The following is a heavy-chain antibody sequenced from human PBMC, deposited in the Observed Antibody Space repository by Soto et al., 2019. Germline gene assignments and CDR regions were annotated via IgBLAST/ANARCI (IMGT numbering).Heavy chain of an antibody. V-gene: IGHV3-30*03. CDR1: GFTFSSYG. CDR2: ISYDGSNK. J-gene: IGHJ6*02. Sequence: GGSLRLSCAASGFTFSSYGMHWVRQAPGKGLEWVAVISYDGSNKYYADSVKGRFTISRDNSKNTLYLQMNSLRAEDTAVYYCARVTVGRSYRPIRYYGMAVWGQGTTVTVSS. CDR3: ARVTVGRSYRPIRYYGMAV. D-gene: IGHD3-16*02.